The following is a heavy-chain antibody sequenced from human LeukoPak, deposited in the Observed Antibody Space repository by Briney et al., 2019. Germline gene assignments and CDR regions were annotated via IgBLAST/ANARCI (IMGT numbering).Heavy chain of an antibody. CDR3: ARDPPSGPGVDYYGMDV. CDR1: GFTVSSNY. Sequence: GGSLRLSCAASGFTVSSNYMSWVRQAPGKGLEWVSVIYSGGGTYYADSVKGRFTISRDNSKNTLYLQMNSLRAEDTAVYYCARDPPSGPGVDYYGMDVWGQGTTVTVSS. CDR2: IYSGGGT. D-gene: IGHD3-3*01. J-gene: IGHJ6*02. V-gene: IGHV3-53*01.